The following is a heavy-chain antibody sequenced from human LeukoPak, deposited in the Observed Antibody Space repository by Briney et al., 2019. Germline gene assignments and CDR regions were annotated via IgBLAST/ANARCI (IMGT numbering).Heavy chain of an antibody. Sequence: QPGGSLRLSCAASGFTFSSYSMNWVRQAPGKGLEWVAVISYDGSNKYYADSVKGRFTISRDNSKNTLYLQMNSLRAEDTAVYYCAREGGSSGSYYFDYWGQGTLVTVSS. J-gene: IGHJ4*02. V-gene: IGHV3-30*03. CDR1: GFTFSSYS. D-gene: IGHD6-19*01. CDR2: ISYDGSNK. CDR3: AREGGSSGSYYFDY.